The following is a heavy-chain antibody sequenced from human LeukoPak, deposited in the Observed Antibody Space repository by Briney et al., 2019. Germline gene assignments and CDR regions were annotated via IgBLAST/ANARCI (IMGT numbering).Heavy chain of an antibody. J-gene: IGHJ3*02. Sequence: GGSLRLSCAASGFTFGDYGMSWVRQAPGKGLEWVSGLNWDGGTTGHADSVKGRFTISRDNAKNSLYLQMNSLRAEDTAVYYCAWIAARRPDAFDIWGQGTMVTVSS. V-gene: IGHV3-20*04. CDR3: AWIAARRPDAFDI. CDR2: LNWDGGTT. D-gene: IGHD6-6*01. CDR1: GFTFGDYG.